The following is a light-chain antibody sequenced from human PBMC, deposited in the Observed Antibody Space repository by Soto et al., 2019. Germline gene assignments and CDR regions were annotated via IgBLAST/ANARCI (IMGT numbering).Light chain of an antibody. CDR1: QTVSTNF. Sequence: EIVLTQSPGTLSLSPGERATLSCRASQTVSTNFLAWYQQKNGQAPRLLIHGASARATGTPDRFSGSGSGTDFTLTISRLEPEDFAVYYCQQFGSSPRYTIGQRTKLEIK. CDR2: GAS. CDR3: QQFGSSPRYT. J-gene: IGKJ2*01. V-gene: IGKV3-20*01.